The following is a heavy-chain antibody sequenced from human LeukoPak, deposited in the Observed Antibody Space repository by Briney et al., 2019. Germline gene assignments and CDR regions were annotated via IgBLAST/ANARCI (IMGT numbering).Heavy chain of an antibody. Sequence: PGGSLRLSCAASGFTFRSYWMHWVRQAPGKGLVWVSRINIDGSSGSYADSVEGRFTISRDNAKNTLYLQMNSLRAEDTAVYYCARVGGHCSSTSCFLNYFDYWGQGTLVTVSS. CDR3: ARVGGHCSSTSCFLNYFDY. J-gene: IGHJ4*02. D-gene: IGHD2-2*01. V-gene: IGHV3-74*01. CDR1: GFTFRSYW. CDR2: INIDGSSG.